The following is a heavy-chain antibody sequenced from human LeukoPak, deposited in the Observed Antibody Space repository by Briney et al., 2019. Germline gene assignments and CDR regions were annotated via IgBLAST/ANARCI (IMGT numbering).Heavy chain of an antibody. D-gene: IGHD3-3*02. CDR3: ASYEHDVSNWYFDL. CDR2: IYGGGRT. Sequence: GGSLRLSCAASGLAVSNKYLTWVRQAPGKGLEWVSLIYGGGRTTYADSVKGRFTISRDNFKNTLYLQMNSLRAEDMALYYCASYEHDVSNWYFDLWGRGTLVTVSS. CDR1: GLAVSNKY. J-gene: IGHJ2*01. V-gene: IGHV3-53*01.